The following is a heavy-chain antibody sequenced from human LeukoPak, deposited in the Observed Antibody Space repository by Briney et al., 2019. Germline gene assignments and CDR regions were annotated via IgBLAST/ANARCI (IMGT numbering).Heavy chain of an antibody. CDR3: ARKDHDSSGYYYYY. CDR2: IIPIFGTA. V-gene: IGHV1-69*05. CDR1: GCTFSSYA. Sequence: SSVKVSCKASGCTFSSYAISWVRQAPGQGLEWMGRIIPIFGTANYAQKFQGRVTITTDESTSTAYMELSSLRSEDTAVYYCARKDHDSSGYYYYYWGQGTLVTVSS. J-gene: IGHJ4*02. D-gene: IGHD3-22*01.